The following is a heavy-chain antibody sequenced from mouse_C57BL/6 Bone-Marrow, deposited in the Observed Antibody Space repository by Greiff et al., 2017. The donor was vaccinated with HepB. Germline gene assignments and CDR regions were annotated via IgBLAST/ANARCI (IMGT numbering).Heavy chain of an antibody. J-gene: IGHJ1*03. CDR3: ARGPYYYWYFEV. CDR2: ISDGGSYT. CDR1: GFTFSSYA. Sequence: EVQLVESGGGLVKPGGSLKLSCAASGFTFSSYAMSWVRQTPEKRLEWVATISDGGSYTYYPDNVKGRFTISRDNAKNNLYLQMSHLKSEDTAMYYCARGPYYYWYFEVWGTGTTLTVSS. D-gene: IGHD1-1*01. V-gene: IGHV5-4*01.